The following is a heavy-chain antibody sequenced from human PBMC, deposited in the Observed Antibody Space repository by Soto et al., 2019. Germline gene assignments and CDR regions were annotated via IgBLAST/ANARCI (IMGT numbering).Heavy chain of an antibody. CDR2: IWYDGSNK. J-gene: IGHJ3*02. D-gene: IGHD3-10*01. CDR1: GFTFSSYG. CDR3: AREGKSGSYAFDI. Sequence: GGSLRLSCAASGFTFSSYGMHWVRQAPGKGLEWVAVIWYDGSNKYYADSVKGRFTISRDNSKNTLYLQMNSLRAEDTAVYYCAREGKSGSYAFDIWGQGTMVTVSS. V-gene: IGHV3-33*01.